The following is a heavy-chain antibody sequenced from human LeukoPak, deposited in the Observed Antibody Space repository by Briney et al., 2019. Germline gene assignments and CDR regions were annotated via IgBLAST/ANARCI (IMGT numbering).Heavy chain of an antibody. CDR2: INHSGST. J-gene: IGHJ6*03. CDR1: GGSFSGYY. Sequence: SETLSLTCAVYGGSFSGYYWSWIRQPPGKGLEWIGEINHSGSTNYNPSLKSRVTISVDTSKNQFSLKLSSVTAADTAVYYCARQSSDYYYYYIDVWGEGTTVIVSS. CDR3: ARQSSDYYYYYIDV. V-gene: IGHV4-34*01.